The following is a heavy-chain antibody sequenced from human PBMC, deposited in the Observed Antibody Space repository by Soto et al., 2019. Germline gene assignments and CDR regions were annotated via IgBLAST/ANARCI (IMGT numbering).Heavy chain of an antibody. CDR2: ISVDSRNT. V-gene: IGHV3-11*01. D-gene: IGHD6-19*01. Sequence: QVQLLESGGTLVTPGGSLRLSCAASRFPFSDYYMSWIRQAPGKGLEWISYISVDSRNTYYADSVKGRFTISRDDSKSSLYLPMNSLRVEDTAMYFCARDRSVGGGMDVWGQGTTVTVAS. J-gene: IGHJ6*02. CDR3: ARDRSVGGGMDV. CDR1: RFPFSDYY.